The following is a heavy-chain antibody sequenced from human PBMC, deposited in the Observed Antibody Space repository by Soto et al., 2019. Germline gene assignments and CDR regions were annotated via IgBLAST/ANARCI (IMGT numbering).Heavy chain of an antibody. J-gene: IGHJ4*02. Sequence: EVQLAESGGALVQPGRSLRLSCVASGFTFDDYAIHWVRQTPGKGLEWVSGLTWNVEVLGYADSVKGRFTISRDNAKNSLYLEMNSLRPEDTALYYCVKDSESSGYLTHLDYWGQGTLVTVSS. V-gene: IGHV3-9*01. D-gene: IGHD3-22*01. CDR2: LTWNVEVL. CDR1: GFTFDDYA. CDR3: VKDSESSGYLTHLDY.